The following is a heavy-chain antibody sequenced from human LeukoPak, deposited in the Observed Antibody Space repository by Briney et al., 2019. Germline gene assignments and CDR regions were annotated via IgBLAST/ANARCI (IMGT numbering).Heavy chain of an antibody. V-gene: IGHV3-23*01. J-gene: IGHJ4*02. D-gene: IGHD4-11*01. CDR3: AKSPAAITTVTTYFDY. Sequence: GGSLRLPCAASGFTFSSYAMSWVRQAPGNGLEWVSASSGSGGSTYYADSVKGRFTISRDNSKNTLYLQMNSLRAEDTAVYYCAKSPAAITTVTTYFDYWGQGTLVTVSS. CDR1: GFTFSSYA. CDR2: SSGSGGST.